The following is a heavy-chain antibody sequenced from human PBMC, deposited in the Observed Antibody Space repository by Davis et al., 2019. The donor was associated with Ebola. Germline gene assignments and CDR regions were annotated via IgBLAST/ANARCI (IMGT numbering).Heavy chain of an antibody. V-gene: IGHV3-30*04. Sequence: GGSLRLSCAASGFIFRSYAIHWVRQAPGKGLEWVAVISFDESEKFYADSVKGRFTISRDNSKNTLYLQMNSLRAEDTAVYYCARRYSWDGMDVWGKGTTVTVSS. CDR1: GFIFRSYA. CDR2: ISFDESEK. J-gene: IGHJ6*04. CDR3: ARRYSWDGMDV. D-gene: IGHD5-18*01.